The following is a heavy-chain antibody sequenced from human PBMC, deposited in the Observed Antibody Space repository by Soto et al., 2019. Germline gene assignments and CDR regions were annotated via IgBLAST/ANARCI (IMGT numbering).Heavy chain of an antibody. J-gene: IGHJ4*02. V-gene: IGHV4-30-4*01. Sequence: HVQLQESGPGVVEPSQTLSLTCTVSGGSINNNGYFWSWIRQPPGSGLEWIGHIYNSGSTYSNPSLKSRLTISVDTSKNQFSLKLSSVTAADTAVYYCARGPSGDKLDYWGQGTLVTVSS. D-gene: IGHD1-26*01. CDR3: ARGPSGDKLDY. CDR2: IYNSGST. CDR1: GGSINNNGYF.